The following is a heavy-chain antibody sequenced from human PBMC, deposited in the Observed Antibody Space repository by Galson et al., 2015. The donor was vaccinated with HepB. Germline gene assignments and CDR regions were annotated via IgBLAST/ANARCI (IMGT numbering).Heavy chain of an antibody. CDR2: IYSDGTT. Sequence: SLRLSCAASGVTVSSSYISWVRQAPGKGLELVSAIYSDGTTYRADSVKGRFTISRDDSKNTLYLQMNSLRAEDTAVYYCTGAVYRSGWTAEFDYWGQGSLVTVSS. V-gene: IGHV3-53*01. J-gene: IGHJ4*02. CDR3: TGAVYRSGWTAEFDY. CDR1: GVTVSSSY. D-gene: IGHD6-19*01.